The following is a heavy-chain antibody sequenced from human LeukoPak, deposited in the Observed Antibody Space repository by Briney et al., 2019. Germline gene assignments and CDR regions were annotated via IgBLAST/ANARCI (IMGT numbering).Heavy chain of an antibody. D-gene: IGHD6-19*01. CDR1: GGSINSGSYY. CDR2: IYTSGST. V-gene: IGHV4-61*02. Sequence: PSETLSLTCTVSGGSINSGSYYWSWIRQPAGKGLEWIGRIYTSGSTKYNPSLKSRVTISEDTSKNQFSLKLSSVTAADTAVYYCARESGPVAGRGNWFDPWGQGTLVTVSS. CDR3: ARESGPVAGRGNWFDP. J-gene: IGHJ5*02.